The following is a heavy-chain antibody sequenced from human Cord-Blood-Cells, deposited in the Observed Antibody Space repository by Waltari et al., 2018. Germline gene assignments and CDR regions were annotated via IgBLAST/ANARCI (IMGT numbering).Heavy chain of an antibody. CDR3: ARFERHGEYDAFDI. D-gene: IGHD4-17*01. J-gene: IGHJ3*02. V-gene: IGHV1-2*02. CDR1: EYTLTGYY. Sequence: QVQLVQSGAGVTKPGASVKGSCKASEYTLTGYYMHWVRQAPGQGLEWMGWINPNSGGTNYAQKFQGRVTMTRDTSISTPYMELSRLRSDDTAVYYCARFERHGEYDAFDIWGQGRMVTVSS. CDR2: INPNSGGT.